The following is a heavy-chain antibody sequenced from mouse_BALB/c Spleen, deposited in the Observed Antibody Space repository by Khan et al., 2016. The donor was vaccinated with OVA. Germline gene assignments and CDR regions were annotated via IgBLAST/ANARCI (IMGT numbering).Heavy chain of an antibody. CDR2: IWGDGST. V-gene: IGHV2-6-7*01. J-gene: IGHJ3*01. CDR3: TRELRLGGFAY. CDR1: GISLTDYG. D-gene: IGHD1-2*01. Sequence: VMLVESGPGLVAPSQSLSITCTVSGISLTDYGVNWVRQPPGKRLEWLGMIWGDGSTDYDSALKSRLSLNKDNSKSQVFLNMNSLQTEETASYSCTRELRLGGFAYWGQGTLVTVSA.